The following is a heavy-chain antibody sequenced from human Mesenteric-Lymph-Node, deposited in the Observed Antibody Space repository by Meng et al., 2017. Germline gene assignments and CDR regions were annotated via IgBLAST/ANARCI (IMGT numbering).Heavy chain of an antibody. D-gene: IGHD1-26*01. CDR2: IIPIFGTA. V-gene: IGHV1-69*06. CDR1: GGTFSSYA. CDR3: ARTSGSYYFDY. J-gene: IGHJ4*02. Sequence: QVQPVQSGAGVKKPGSSVKVSCKAYGGTFSSYAISWVRQAPGQGLEWMGGIIPIFGTANYAQKFQGRVTITADKSTSTAYMELSSLRSEDTAVYYCARTSGSYYFDYWGQGTLVTVSS.